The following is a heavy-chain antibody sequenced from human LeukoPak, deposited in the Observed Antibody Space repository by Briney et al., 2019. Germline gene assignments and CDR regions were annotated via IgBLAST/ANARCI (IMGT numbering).Heavy chain of an antibody. V-gene: IGHV3-11*04. D-gene: IGHD6-13*01. CDR3: AKGGYSSSWYYFDY. J-gene: IGHJ4*02. Sequence: LSLTCAVSGYSISSGYYWGWIRRPPGKGLEWVSYISSSGSTIYYADSVKGRFTISRDNAKNSLYLQMNSLRAEDTAVYYCAKGGYSSSWYYFDYWGQGTLVTVSS. CDR1: GYSISSGYY. CDR2: ISSSGSTI.